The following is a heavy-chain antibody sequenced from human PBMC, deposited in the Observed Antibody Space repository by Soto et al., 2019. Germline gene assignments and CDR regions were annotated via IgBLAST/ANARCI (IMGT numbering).Heavy chain of an antibody. V-gene: IGHV4-34*01. Sequence: SETLSLTCAVYGGSFSGYYWSWIRQPPGKGLEWIGEINHSGSTNYNPSLKSRVTISVDTSKNQFSLKLSSVTAADTAVYYCARGRLRRLGQWLAQGYFDYWGQGTLVTVSS. CDR1: GGSFSGYY. CDR3: ARGRLRRLGQWLAQGYFDY. D-gene: IGHD6-19*01. CDR2: INHSGST. J-gene: IGHJ4*02.